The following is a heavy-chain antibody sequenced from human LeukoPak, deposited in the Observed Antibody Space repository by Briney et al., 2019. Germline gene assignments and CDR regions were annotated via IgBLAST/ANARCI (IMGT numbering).Heavy chain of an antibody. Sequence: SETLSLTCTVSGGSISSGGYSWSWIRQPPGKGLEWIGYIYHSGSTYYNPSLKSRVTISVDTSKNQFSLKLSSVTAADTAVYYCARVSRALPPPSYYFDYWGQGTLVTVSS. CDR2: IYHSGST. CDR1: GGSISSGGYS. CDR3: ARVSRALPPPSYYFDY. J-gene: IGHJ4*02. V-gene: IGHV4-30-2*01. D-gene: IGHD3-16*01.